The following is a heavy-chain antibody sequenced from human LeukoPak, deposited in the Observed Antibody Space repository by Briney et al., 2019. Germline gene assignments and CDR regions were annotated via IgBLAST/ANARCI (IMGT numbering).Heavy chain of an antibody. CDR2: ISGSGGST. CDR3: ASSGEDYYGSGKAFDY. J-gene: IGHJ4*02. Sequence: GGSLRLSCAASGFTFSSYAMSWVRQAPGKGLEWVSAISGSGGSTYYADSVKGRFTISRDNSKNTLYLQMNSLRAEDTAVYYCASSGEDYYGSGKAFDYWGQGTLVTVSS. CDR1: GFTFSSYA. V-gene: IGHV3-23*01. D-gene: IGHD3-10*01.